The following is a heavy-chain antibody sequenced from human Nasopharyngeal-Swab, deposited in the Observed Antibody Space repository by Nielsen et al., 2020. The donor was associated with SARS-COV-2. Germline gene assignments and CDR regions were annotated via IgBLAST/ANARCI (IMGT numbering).Heavy chain of an antibody. V-gene: IGHV4-34*01. J-gene: IGHJ4*02. CDR1: GGSFSGYY. CDR2: INHSGRT. D-gene: IGHD5-12*01. CDR3: ARHPINQGEY. Sequence: SETLSLTCAVYGGSFSGYYWNWIRQSPGKGLEWIGEINHSGRTNYNPSLKSRVTISVDTSKNQFSLKLSSVTAADTAVYYCARHPINQGEYWGQGTLVTVSS.